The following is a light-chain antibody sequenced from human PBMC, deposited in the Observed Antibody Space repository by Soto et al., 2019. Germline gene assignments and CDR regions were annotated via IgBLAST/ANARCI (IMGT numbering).Light chain of an antibody. CDR3: QSYDSSRSAVV. J-gene: IGLJ3*02. Sequence: QSVLTQPPSVSGAPGQRVTTSCIGSISNIGAGYDVHWYQQLPGKAPKLLISGNNNRPSGVPDRFSGSKSGTSASLAIAGLQAEDEADYYCQSYDSSRSAVVFGGGTKLTVL. CDR2: GNN. CDR1: ISNIGAGYD. V-gene: IGLV1-40*01.